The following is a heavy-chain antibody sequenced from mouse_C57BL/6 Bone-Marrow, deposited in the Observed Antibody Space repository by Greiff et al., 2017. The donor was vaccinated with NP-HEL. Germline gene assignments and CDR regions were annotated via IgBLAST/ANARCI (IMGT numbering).Heavy chain of an antibody. CDR2: IDPSDSYT. J-gene: IGHJ1*03. CDR3: AREIYYYGLWYFDV. V-gene: IGHV1-69*01. D-gene: IGHD1-1*01. CDR1: GYTFTSYW. Sequence: QVQLKQPGAELVMPGASVKLSCKASGYTFTSYWMHWVKQRPGQGLEWIGEIDPSDSYTNYNQKFKGKSTLTVDKSSSTAYMQLSSLTSEDSAVYYCAREIYYYGLWYFDVWGTGTTVTVSS.